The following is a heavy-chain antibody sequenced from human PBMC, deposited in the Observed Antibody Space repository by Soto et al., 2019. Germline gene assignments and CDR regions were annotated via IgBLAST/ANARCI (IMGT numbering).Heavy chain of an antibody. V-gene: IGHV1-69*01. D-gene: IGHD3-10*01. CDR1: GGTFNTHT. Sequence: QVQLVQSGAEVKKPGSSVKVSCKASGGTFNTHTISWVRQAPGQGLEWMGGIIPIFGTTNYAQNFQGRVTITADESTRTAYMEVSSLISEDTAVYYCARVSLRGHLLGNVDYWGQGTLVTVSS. CDR2: IIPIFGTT. CDR3: ARVSLRGHLLGNVDY. J-gene: IGHJ4*02.